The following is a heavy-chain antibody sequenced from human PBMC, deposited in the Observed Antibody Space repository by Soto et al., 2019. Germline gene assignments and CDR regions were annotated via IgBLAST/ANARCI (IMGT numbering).Heavy chain of an antibody. V-gene: IGHV1-18*01. D-gene: IGHD1-26*01. CDR1: GYSFISYG. Sequence: ASVKVSCKASGYSFISYGISWVRQAPGQGLEWMAWISAYNGNTNYAQNLQGRVTMTTDTSTSTAYMELRSLRSDDTAVYYCERDQGLKWNGMDVWGQGPTVTVS. J-gene: IGHJ6*02. CDR3: ERDQGLKWNGMDV. CDR2: ISAYNGNT.